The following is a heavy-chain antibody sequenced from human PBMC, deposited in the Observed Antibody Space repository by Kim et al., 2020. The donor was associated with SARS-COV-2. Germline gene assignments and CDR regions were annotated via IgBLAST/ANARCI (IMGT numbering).Heavy chain of an antibody. CDR3: SRDGDILYYYGMDG. CDR2: ISVNGSTV. J-gene: IGHJ6*02. Sequence: GGSLRLSCTASGFTFTSYNMNWVRQAPGKGLERISFISVNGSTVYYSDSVRGRFTVSRDNAKNSLSLQMNSLRADDSAVYFCSRDGDILYYYGMDGWGPGTTVTVSS. D-gene: IGHD2-15*01. V-gene: IGHV3-48*03. CDR1: GFTFTSYN.